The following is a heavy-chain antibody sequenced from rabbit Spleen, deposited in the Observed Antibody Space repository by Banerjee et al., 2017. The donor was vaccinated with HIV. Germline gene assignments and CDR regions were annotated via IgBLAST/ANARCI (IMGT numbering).Heavy chain of an antibody. Sequence: QEQLEESGGDLVKPGASLTLTCKASGLDFSSSYWICWVRQAPGKGLEWIACIDVGKSSSTYYETWAKGRFTISKTSSTTVTLQMTSLTAADTATYFCAREMAGKFGLWGPGTLVTVS. CDR3: AREMAGKFGL. CDR1: GLDFSSSYW. D-gene: IGHD4-1*01. J-gene: IGHJ4*01. CDR2: IDVGKSSST. V-gene: IGHV1S45*01.